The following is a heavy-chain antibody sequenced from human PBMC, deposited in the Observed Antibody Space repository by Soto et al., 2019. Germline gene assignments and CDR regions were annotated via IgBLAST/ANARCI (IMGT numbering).Heavy chain of an antibody. Sequence: SLRLSCAASGFTFDDYAMHWVRQAPGKGPEWVSGISWNSGNIVCADSVKGRFTISRDNAKNSLYLQMNSLRPGDTALYYCAKDPQAWSGPYYFDYWGQGTLVTVSS. V-gene: IGHV3-9*01. D-gene: IGHD3-3*01. CDR3: AKDPQAWSGPYYFDY. J-gene: IGHJ4*02. CDR1: GFTFDDYA. CDR2: ISWNSGNI.